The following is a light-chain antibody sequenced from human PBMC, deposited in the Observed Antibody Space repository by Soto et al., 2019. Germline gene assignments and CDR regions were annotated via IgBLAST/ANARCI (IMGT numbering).Light chain of an antibody. CDR3: QQCDNLPFT. CDR2: DAS. J-gene: IGKJ2*01. CDR1: QDVNNY. V-gene: IGKV1-33*01. Sequence: DVLMTQSPSSRSASVGDRVIITCQASQDVNNYLNWYQQKPGKAPKLLIYDASNLETGVPLRFSGSGSGTEFTFTISSLQPEDIATYYCQQCDNLPFTFGQGTKLEMK.